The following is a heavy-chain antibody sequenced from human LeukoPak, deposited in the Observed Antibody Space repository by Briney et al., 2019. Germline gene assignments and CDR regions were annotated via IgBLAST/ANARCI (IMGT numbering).Heavy chain of an antibody. CDR3: ARGWFGELFDAFDI. Sequence: PGGSLRLSCAASGFTVSSNYMSWVRQAPGKGLEWVSVIYRGGNTYYSDSVKGRFTISRDNSKNTLYLQMNSLRAEDTAFYYCARGWFGELFDAFDIWGQGTMVTVSS. V-gene: IGHV3-53*01. D-gene: IGHD3-10*01. CDR2: IYRGGNT. J-gene: IGHJ3*02. CDR1: GFTVSSNY.